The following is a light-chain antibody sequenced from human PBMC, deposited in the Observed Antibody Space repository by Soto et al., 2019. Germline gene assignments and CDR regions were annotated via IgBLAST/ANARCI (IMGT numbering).Light chain of an antibody. CDR2: DVS. Sequence: QSVLAQPASVSGSPGLSITISCTGTSSDIGGYNYVSWYQQHPGKAPKLMIYDVSNRPSGVSNRFSGSKSGNTASLTISGLQAEDEADYYCSSYTSKSTGVFGTGTKVTVL. J-gene: IGLJ1*01. CDR1: SSDIGGYNY. V-gene: IGLV2-14*01. CDR3: SSYTSKSTGV.